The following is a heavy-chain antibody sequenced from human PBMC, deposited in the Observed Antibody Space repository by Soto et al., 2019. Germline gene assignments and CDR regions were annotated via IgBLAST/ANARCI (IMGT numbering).Heavy chain of an antibody. D-gene: IGHD2-21*01. V-gene: IGHV4-4*02. CDR3: TRGGDAYKNGH. Sequence: SETLSLTCAVSGGSISSSNWWSWVRQPPGKGLEWIGDIYHSGSTNYNPSLKSRVTMSVDTSKNQFSLKLTSVNAADTAVYYCTRGGDAYKNGHWGQGTLVTVSS. J-gene: IGHJ4*02. CDR1: GGSISSSNW. CDR2: IYHSGST.